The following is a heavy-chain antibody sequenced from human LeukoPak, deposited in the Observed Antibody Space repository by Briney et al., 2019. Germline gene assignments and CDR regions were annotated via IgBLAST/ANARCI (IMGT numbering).Heavy chain of an antibody. J-gene: IGHJ5*02. Sequence: ASVKVSCKASGYTFTGYYMHWVRQAPGQGLGWMGWINPNSGGTNYAQKFQGRVTMTRDTSISTAYMELSRLRSDDTAVYYCARDHSVVRGSIARIHSPNWFDPWGQGTLVTVSS. V-gene: IGHV1-2*02. CDR3: ARDHSVVRGSIARIHSPNWFDP. CDR2: INPNSGGT. CDR1: GYTFTGYY. D-gene: IGHD3-10*01.